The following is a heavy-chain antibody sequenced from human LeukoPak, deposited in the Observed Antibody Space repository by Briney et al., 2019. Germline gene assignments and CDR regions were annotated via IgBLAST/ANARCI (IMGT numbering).Heavy chain of an antibody. CDR1: GYTFTGYY. V-gene: IGHV1-2*06. J-gene: IGHJ4*02. Sequence: ASVKVSCKASGYTFTGYYMHGVRQAPGQGLEWMGRINPNSGGTNYAQKFQGRVTMTRDTSISTAYMELSRLRSDDTAVYYCARVPSFKLGYCSGGSCYPFDYWGQGTLVTVSS. CDR2: INPNSGGT. D-gene: IGHD2-15*01. CDR3: ARVPSFKLGYCSGGSCYPFDY.